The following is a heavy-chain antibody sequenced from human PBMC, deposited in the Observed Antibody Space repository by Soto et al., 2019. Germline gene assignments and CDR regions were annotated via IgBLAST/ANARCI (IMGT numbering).Heavy chain of an antibody. CDR2: ISAGGDST. CDR3: ARRV. Sequence: EVQVSESGGGLVQPGGSLRLSCATSGFTFSNYPMNWVRQAPGKGLEWVSGISAGGDSTYYADSVKGRFTIFRDNSKNSAYLQMNSLRAEDTAVYYCARRVWGQGTLVTVSS. CDR1: GFTFSNYP. V-gene: IGHV3-23*01. J-gene: IGHJ4*02.